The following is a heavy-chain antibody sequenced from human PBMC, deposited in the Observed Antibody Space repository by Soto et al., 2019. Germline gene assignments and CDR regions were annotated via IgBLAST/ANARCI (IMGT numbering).Heavy chain of an antibody. CDR2: ISYDGSNK. D-gene: IGHD1-1*01. CDR3: ARGQHTPYYYYGMDV. J-gene: IGHJ6*02. Sequence: VAVISYDGSNKYYADSVKGRFTISRDNSKNTLYLQMNSLRAEDTAVYYCARGQHTPYYYYGMDVWGQGTTVTVSS. V-gene: IGHV3-30-3*01.